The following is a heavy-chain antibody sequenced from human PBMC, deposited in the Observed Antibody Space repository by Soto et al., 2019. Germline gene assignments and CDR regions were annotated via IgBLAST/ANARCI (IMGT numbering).Heavy chain of an antibody. J-gene: IGHJ6*02. CDR3: AKGSSGSYLGYYYYNGMDV. CDR2: ISYDGSDI. CDR1: GFTFSNYG. Sequence: QVQLVESGGGVVQPGRSLRLSCASSGFTFSNYGMHWVRQAPGRGLEWVAVISYDGSDINYADSVKGRFTVSRDNSWDTLYLQMSSLRAEDTAVYYCAKGSSGSYLGYYYYNGMDVWGQGTTVTVSS. D-gene: IGHD3-10*01. V-gene: IGHV3-30*18.